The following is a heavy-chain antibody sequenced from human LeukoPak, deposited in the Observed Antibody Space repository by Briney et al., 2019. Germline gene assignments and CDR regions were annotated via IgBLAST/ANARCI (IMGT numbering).Heavy chain of an antibody. Sequence: GGSLRLSCAASGFTFSSYGMHWVRQAPGKGLEWVAFIRYDGSNKYYADSVKGRFTISRDNSKNTLYLQMDSLRAEDTAVYYCAKEGIAAAGPHFDYWGQGTLVTVSS. D-gene: IGHD6-13*01. CDR2: IRYDGSNK. CDR1: GFTFSSYG. V-gene: IGHV3-30*02. J-gene: IGHJ4*02. CDR3: AKEGIAAAGPHFDY.